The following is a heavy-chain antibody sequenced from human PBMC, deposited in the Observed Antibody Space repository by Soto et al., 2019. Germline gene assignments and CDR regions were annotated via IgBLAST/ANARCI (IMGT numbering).Heavy chain of an antibody. Sequence: SVKVSCKASGGTFSSYAISWVRQAPGQGLEWMGGIIPIFGTANYAQKFQGRVTITADESTSTAYMELSSLRYEDTAVYYCARENYYDSSGYAYNWFDPWGQGTLVTVSS. D-gene: IGHD3-22*01. CDR2: IIPIFGTA. CDR3: ARENYYDSSGYAYNWFDP. J-gene: IGHJ5*02. CDR1: GGTFSSYA. V-gene: IGHV1-69*13.